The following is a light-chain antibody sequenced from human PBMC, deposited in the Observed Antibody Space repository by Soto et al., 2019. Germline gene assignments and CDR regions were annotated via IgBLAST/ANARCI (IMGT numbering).Light chain of an antibody. Sequence: DIQMTQSPSSLSASVEDRVTITCRASQNINNYLIWFQHKPGKAPKLLIYAASSLQSGVPSRFSGTGSGTDFTLTICSLQPEDFATYSCQQSYTTPWTFGQGTKVDIK. J-gene: IGKJ1*01. CDR2: AAS. V-gene: IGKV1-39*01. CDR3: QQSYTTPWT. CDR1: QNINNY.